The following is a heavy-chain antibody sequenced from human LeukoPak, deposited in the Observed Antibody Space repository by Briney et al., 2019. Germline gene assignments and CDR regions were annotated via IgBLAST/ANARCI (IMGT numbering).Heavy chain of an antibody. D-gene: IGHD2-2*01. CDR2: IYYSGST. CDR3: ARGLDCSSTSCYAAGISWFDP. Sequence: PSETLSLTCTVSGGSISSGDYYWSWIRQPPGKGLEWIGYIYYSGSTYYNPSLKSRVTISVDTSKNQFSLKLSSVTAADTAVYYCARGLDCSSTSCYAAGISWFDPWGQGTLVTVSS. J-gene: IGHJ5*02. CDR1: GGSISSGDYY. V-gene: IGHV4-30-4*01.